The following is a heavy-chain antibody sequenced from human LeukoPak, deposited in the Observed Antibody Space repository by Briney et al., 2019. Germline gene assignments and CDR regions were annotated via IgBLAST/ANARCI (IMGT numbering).Heavy chain of an antibody. CDR2: ISGSGGGT. Sequence: GGSLRLSCAASGFTLSSFVMTWVRQAPGKGLEWVATISGSGGGTYYADSVQGRFTISRDNSKNTLYLQMNSLRAEDTAIYYCAKNRRVLKGDHPPIFDYWGREPLVTASS. CDR1: GFTLSSFV. CDR3: AKNRRVLKGDHPPIFDY. V-gene: IGHV3-23*01. J-gene: IGHJ4*02. D-gene: IGHD2-21*02.